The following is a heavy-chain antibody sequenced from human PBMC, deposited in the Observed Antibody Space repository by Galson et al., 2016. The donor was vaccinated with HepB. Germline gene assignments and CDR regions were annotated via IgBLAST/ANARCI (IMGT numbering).Heavy chain of an antibody. CDR1: GDSMTRNW. CDR3: ARVDGLWSGNPYYWYFDL. J-gene: IGHJ2*01. CDR2: VSHTGRT. D-gene: IGHD3-3*01. V-gene: IGHV4-4*02. Sequence: ETLSLTCAVSGDSMTRNWWSWVRQPPGMGPEWIGEVSHTGRTNYKSSLASRATISMEMSKNQLSLELTSVTAADTAVYYCARVDGLWSGNPYYWYFDLWGRGTLVTVSA.